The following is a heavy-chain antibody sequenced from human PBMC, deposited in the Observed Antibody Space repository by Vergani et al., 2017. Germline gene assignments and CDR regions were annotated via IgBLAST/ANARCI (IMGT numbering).Heavy chain of an antibody. CDR2: IYHSGST. CDR1: GGSISSSNW. CDR3: ARVDFWSGSTTPD. J-gene: IGHJ4*02. Sequence: QVQLQESGPGLVKPSGTLSLTCAVSGGSISSSNWWSWVRQPPGKGLEWIGEIYHSGSTNYNPSLKSRVNMSVDKSKNTFSLKLSSVTAADTAVYYCARVDFWSGSTTPDWGQGTLVTVSS. D-gene: IGHD3-3*01. V-gene: IGHV4-4*02.